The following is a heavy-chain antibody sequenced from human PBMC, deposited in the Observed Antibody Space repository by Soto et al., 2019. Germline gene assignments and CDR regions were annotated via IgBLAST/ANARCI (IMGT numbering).Heavy chain of an antibody. CDR2: ISYDGKVA. Sequence: QVQLVESGGGVVQPGRSLRLSCAASGFTFSSYGMHWFRQAPGKGLEWVTVISYDGKVAYYADSVKGRFTISRDNSKNTLYLQMNSLRTEDTAMYYCAKEGPITNWYFDYWGQGTLVTVSS. J-gene: IGHJ4*02. D-gene: IGHD1-1*01. CDR1: GFTFSSYG. CDR3: AKEGPITNWYFDY. V-gene: IGHV3-30*18.